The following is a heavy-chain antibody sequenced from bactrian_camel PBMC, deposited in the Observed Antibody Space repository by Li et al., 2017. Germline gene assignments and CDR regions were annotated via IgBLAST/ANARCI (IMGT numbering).Heavy chain of an antibody. CDR1: GHMFSAFS. CDR2: LFTAVEST. V-gene: IGHV3S54*01. D-gene: IGHD5*01. J-gene: IGHJ6*01. CDR3: GRGWGTTSTDFTRPT. Sequence: QVQLVESGGGTVQAGGSLRLSCVATGHMFSAFSMAWFRQAPGKEREGVAALFTAVESTYYADSVKGRFTISQDNAKNTLYLQMNNLKTDDTATYYCGRGWGTTSTDFTRPTSGRGTQVTVS.